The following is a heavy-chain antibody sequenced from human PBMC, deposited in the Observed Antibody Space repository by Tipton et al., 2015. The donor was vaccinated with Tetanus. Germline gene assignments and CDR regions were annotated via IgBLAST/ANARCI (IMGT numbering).Heavy chain of an antibody. V-gene: IGHV4-30-4*01. D-gene: IGHD4-17*01. J-gene: IGHJ4*02. CDR2: VYSTATT. CDR3: ARGEAYGDYPAMYFFDN. Sequence: TLSLTCTVSGGSISSGDYYWSWISRPPGKGPEWIGYVYSTATTYYNPSLKSRVTISVDTSKNQFSLKLTSVTAADTAVYYCARGEAYGDYPAMYFFDNGARGTRLTVSS. CDR1: GGSISSGDYY.